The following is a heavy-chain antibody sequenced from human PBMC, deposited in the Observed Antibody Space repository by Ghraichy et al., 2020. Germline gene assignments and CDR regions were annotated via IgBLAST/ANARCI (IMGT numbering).Heavy chain of an antibody. Sequence: SETLSLTCAVYGGSFSGYYWSWIRQPPGKGLEWIGEINHSGSTNYNPSLKSRVTISVDTSKNQFSLKLSSVTAADTAVYYCARGGIAVAGACSDAFDFWGQGTMVTVSS. V-gene: IGHV4-34*01. CDR1: GGSFSGYY. D-gene: IGHD6-19*01. J-gene: IGHJ3*01. CDR2: INHSGST. CDR3: ARGGIAVAGACSDAFDF.